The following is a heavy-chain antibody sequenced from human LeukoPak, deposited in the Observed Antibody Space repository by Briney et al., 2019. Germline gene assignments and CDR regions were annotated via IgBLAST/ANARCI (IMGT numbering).Heavy chain of an antibody. CDR1: GGSFSGYY. V-gene: IGHV4-34*01. D-gene: IGHD6-13*01. Sequence: SETLSLTCAVYGGSFSGYYWSWIRQPPGKGLEWIGEINHSGSTNYNPSLKSRVTISVDTSKNQFSLKLSSVTAADTAVYYCARVGSSSWYLADYYFDYWGQGTLVTVSS. CDR2: INHSGST. CDR3: ARVGSSSWYLADYYFDY. J-gene: IGHJ4*02.